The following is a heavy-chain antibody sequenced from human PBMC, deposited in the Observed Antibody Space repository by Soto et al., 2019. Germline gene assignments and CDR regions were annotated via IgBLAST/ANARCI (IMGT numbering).Heavy chain of an antibody. J-gene: IGHJ4*02. CDR2: ISGSGVST. D-gene: IGHD3-22*01. V-gene: IGHV3-23*01. CDR3: AKSPGMYYYDSSGYYHYDY. Sequence: PGGSLRLSCAASGFTFSSYAMSWVRQAPGKGLEWVSAISGSGVSTYYADSVKGRFTISRDNSKNTLYLQMNSLRAEDTAVYYCAKSPGMYYYDSSGYYHYDYWGQGTLVTAS. CDR1: GFTFSSYA.